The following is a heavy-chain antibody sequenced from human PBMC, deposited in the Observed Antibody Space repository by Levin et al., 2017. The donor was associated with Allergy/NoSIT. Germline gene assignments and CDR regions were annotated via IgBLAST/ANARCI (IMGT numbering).Heavy chain of an antibody. CDR3: GRFPPTYQLLENPPKDFYCGLDV. V-gene: IGHV1-2*02. CDR2: IDPFSGDT. J-gene: IGHJ6*02. CDR1: GYTFTGYY. D-gene: IGHD2-2*01. Sequence: ASVKVSCKASGYTFTGYYVHWVRQAPGQGLEWMGWIDPFSGDTNYAQKFQGKVTMTRDTMNTAYLQQSRLRSDDDAVYYCGRFPPTYQLLENPPKDFYCGLDVWGQGTTV.